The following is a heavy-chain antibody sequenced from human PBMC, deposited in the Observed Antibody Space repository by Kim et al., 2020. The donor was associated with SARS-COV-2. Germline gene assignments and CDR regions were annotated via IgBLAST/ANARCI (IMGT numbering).Heavy chain of an antibody. CDR3: ARDGPTVVTPDY. CDR1: GGSISSGGYY. Sequence: SETLSLTCTVSGGSISSGGYYWSWIRQHPGKGLEWIGYIYYSGSTYYNPSLKSRVTISVDTSKNQFSLKLSSVTAADTAVYYCARDGPTVVTPDYWGQGTLVTVSS. D-gene: IGHD4-17*01. J-gene: IGHJ4*02. V-gene: IGHV4-31*03. CDR2: IYYSGST.